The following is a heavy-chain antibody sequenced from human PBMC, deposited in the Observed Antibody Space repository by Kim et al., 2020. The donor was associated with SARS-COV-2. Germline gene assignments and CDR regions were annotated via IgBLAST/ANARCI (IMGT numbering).Heavy chain of an antibody. V-gene: IGHV4-59*01. D-gene: IGHD6-19*01. CDR3: ARMAAKPPVSGDYYYY. CDR1: GGSMRPFY. J-gene: IGHJ6*03. CDR2: IYHSWST. Sequence: SETLSLTCTVSGGSMRPFYWSWIRQPPGKGLEWIGYIYHSWSTNYNSSLKRRLTISVDTSNNHFSLRLPSVAPPDSALYYCARMAAKPPVSGDYYYY.